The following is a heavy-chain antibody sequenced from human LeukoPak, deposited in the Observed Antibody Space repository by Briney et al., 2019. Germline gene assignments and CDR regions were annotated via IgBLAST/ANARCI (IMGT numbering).Heavy chain of an antibody. V-gene: IGHV3-30*04. CDR1: GFTFSSYA. Sequence: GGSLRLSCAASGFTFSSYAMHWVRQAPGKGLEWVAVISYDGSNKYYADSVKGRFTISRDNSKNTLYLQMNSLRAEDTAVYYCARDQVYFDYWGQGTLVTVSS. CDR3: ARDQVYFDY. CDR2: ISYDGSNK. J-gene: IGHJ4*02.